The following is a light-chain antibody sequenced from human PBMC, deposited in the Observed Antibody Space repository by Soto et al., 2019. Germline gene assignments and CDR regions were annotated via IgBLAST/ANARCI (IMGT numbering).Light chain of an antibody. CDR1: QGISRY. V-gene: IGKV1-9*01. Sequence: DIELTQPPACLTASVGHRGTITCRASQGISRYLSWYQQKPGKATKILIYAASTLQTGVTSRFSGSGSGTDFTLTISSMQPEEFATYYCQPLKSNPITFGQGKRLEI. CDR2: AAS. CDR3: QPLKSNPIT. J-gene: IGKJ5*01.